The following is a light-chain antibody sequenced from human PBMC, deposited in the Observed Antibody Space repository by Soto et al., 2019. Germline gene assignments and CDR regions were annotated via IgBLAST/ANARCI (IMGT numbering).Light chain of an antibody. CDR2: KTS. J-gene: IGKJ1*01. Sequence: DIHMTQSPSTLSASVGDRVTITCRASQSLTMWLAWYQQKPGKAPNLLIYKTSSIESEVPSRFSGSGYGTEITLTISSLLPYDFATYYYQHCTDYSWTFGQRTNVEVK. CDR3: QHCTDYSWT. CDR1: QSLTMW. V-gene: IGKV1-5*03.